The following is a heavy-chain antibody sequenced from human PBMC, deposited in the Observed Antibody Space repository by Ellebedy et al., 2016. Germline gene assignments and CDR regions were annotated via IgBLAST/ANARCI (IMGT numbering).Heavy chain of an antibody. CDR1: GLNFDTFF. J-gene: IGHJ4*02. Sequence: GESLKISXVVSGLNFDTFFMSWVRQAPGKGLEWVSTISPGSDITRLADSVKGRFTISRDNAKNTLYLQMNSLRAEDTAVYYCARAGGDILTGYYGAEYYFDYWGQGTLVTVSS. CDR3: ARAGGDILTGYYGAEYYFDY. V-gene: IGHV3-74*01. CDR2: ISPGSDIT. D-gene: IGHD3-9*01.